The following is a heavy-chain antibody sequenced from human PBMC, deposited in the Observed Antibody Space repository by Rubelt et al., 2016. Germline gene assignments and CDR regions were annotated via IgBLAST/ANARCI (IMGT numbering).Heavy chain of an antibody. V-gene: IGHV1-2*02. CDR2: INPNSGGT. CDR1: GYTFTGYY. D-gene: IGHD3-22*01. Sequence: QVQLVQSGAEVKKPGASVKVSCKASGYTFTGYYMHWVRQAPGQGLEWMGWINPNSGGTNYAQRCQGRFTMTRETSSGTAYLERSRLRSDDTAVYYCARFAIGGHSSGYLFDYWGQGTLVTVSS. CDR3: ARFAIGGHSSGYLFDY. J-gene: IGHJ4*02.